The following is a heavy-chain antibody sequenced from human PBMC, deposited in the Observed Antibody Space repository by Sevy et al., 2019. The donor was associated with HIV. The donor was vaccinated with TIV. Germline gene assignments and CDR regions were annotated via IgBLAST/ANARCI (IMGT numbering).Heavy chain of an antibody. D-gene: IGHD2-2*01. CDR2: ISAYSRDT. J-gene: IGHJ4*02. CDR1: GYTFKTYD. Sequence: ASVKVSCKTFGYTFKTYDISWVRHAPGQGLEWMGRISAYSRDTNFAQKFQGRVTMTTDTSTSTAYMELSSLRSDDTAVYFCARDKPQGVVILPGSMWGGVDYWGQGTVVTVS. CDR3: ARDKPQGVVILPGSMWGGVDY. V-gene: IGHV1-18*01.